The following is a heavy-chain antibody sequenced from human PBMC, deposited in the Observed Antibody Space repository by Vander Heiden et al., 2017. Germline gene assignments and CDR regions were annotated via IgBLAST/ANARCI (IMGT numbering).Heavy chain of an antibody. J-gene: IGHJ6*02. Sequence: EVQLLESGGGLVQPGGSPRLFCSASGFPFRGYAMSWVRQAPGKGLEWVSAISGSGGSTYYADSVKGRFTISRDNSKNTLYLQMNSLRAEDTAVYYCAKEEGVVPDYYGMDVWGQGTTVTVSS. CDR1: GFPFRGYA. CDR3: AKEEGVVPDYYGMDV. V-gene: IGHV3-23*01. D-gene: IGHD2-2*01. CDR2: ISGSGGST.